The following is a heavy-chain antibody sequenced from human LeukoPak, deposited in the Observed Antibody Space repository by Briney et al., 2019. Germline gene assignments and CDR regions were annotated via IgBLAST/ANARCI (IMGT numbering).Heavy chain of an antibody. J-gene: IGHJ4*02. CDR1: GVTLSTYA. D-gene: IGHD3-10*01. Sequence: GGSLRLSCAASGVTLSTYAMSWARQAPGKGLEWVSGISSCGSGDNTYYADSVKGRFTISRDNSKNTLYLQMNSLRAEDTAVYYCASSDDDYGSGSYYGWGQGTLVTVSS. CDR3: ASSDDDYGSGSYYG. V-gene: IGHV3-23*01. CDR2: ISSCGSGDNT.